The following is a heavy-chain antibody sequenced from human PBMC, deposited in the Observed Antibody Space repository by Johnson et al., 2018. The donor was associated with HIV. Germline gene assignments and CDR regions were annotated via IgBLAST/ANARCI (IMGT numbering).Heavy chain of an antibody. V-gene: IGHV3-30-3*01. Sequence: QVQLVESGGGLIQPGGSLRLSCAASGFIVGANYMSWVRQAPGKGLEWVAAISYVETNKYYADAVKGRFTISRDHAKKSVYLQMNSLRAEETALYYCGREVEGGLGFDIWGQGTIVPVSS. CDR3: GREVEGGLGFDI. D-gene: IGHD5-24*01. CDR2: ISYVETNK. CDR1: GFIVGANY. J-gene: IGHJ3*02.